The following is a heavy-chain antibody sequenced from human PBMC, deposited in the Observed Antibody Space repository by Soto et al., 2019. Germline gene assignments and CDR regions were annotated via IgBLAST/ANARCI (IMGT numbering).Heavy chain of an antibody. Sequence: GGSLRLSCAASGFTFSVYAMSWVRQAPGRGPEWVSSVSGSGGNTYYADSVNGRFSVSRENSRNNLYLQLNTLRAEDTAVYYCAKETSAHCAGGTWHLSRFASWGQGTLVTVSS. CDR3: AKETSAHCAGGTWHLSRFAS. CDR2: VSGSGGNT. CDR1: GFTFSVYA. J-gene: IGHJ4*02. D-gene: IGHD2-21*01. V-gene: IGHV3-23*01.